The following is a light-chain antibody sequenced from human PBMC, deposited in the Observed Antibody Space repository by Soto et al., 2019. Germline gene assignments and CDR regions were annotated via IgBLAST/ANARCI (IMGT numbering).Light chain of an antibody. Sequence: DLQMTQSPSPLSASVGDRVTIACRASQSISSCLAWYQQNPGKAPKLLIYDASSLESGVPSRFSGSGSGTEFTLTISRLQPDDFATYYCQQYNSWTFGQGTKVEIK. J-gene: IGKJ1*01. CDR1: QSISSC. CDR3: QQYNSWT. CDR2: DAS. V-gene: IGKV1-5*01.